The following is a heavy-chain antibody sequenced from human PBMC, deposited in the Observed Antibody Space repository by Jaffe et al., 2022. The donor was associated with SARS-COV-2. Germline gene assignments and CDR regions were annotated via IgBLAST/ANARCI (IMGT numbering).Heavy chain of an antibody. V-gene: IGHV4-31*03. D-gene: IGHD6-19*01. CDR2: ILYIGST. CDR3: ARLISGDYFDL. CDR1: SGSLNNGSYF. J-gene: IGHJ4*02. Sequence: QVQLQESGPGLVKASQTLSLTCTVSSGSLNNGSYFWSWIRQHPGKGLEWIGYILYIGSTYYNPALKSRVTMSIDRSKSQFSLKLTSVTAADAAMYFCARLISGDYFDLWGQGALVTVSS.